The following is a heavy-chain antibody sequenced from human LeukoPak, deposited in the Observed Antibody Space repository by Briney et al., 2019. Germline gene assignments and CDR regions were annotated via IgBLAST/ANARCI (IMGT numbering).Heavy chain of an antibody. Sequence: PSETLSLTCTVSGGSISSYYWSWIRQPPGKGLEWIGYIYYSGSTNYNPSLKSRVTISVDTSKNQFSLKLSSVTAADTAVYYCARVGRTTHDAFDIRGQGTMVTVSS. D-gene: IGHD4-11*01. CDR2: IYYSGST. CDR1: GGSISSYY. J-gene: IGHJ3*02. CDR3: ARVGRTTHDAFDI. V-gene: IGHV4-59*01.